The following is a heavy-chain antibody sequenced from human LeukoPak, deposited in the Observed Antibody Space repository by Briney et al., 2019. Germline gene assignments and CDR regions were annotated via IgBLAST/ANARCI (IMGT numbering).Heavy chain of an antibody. CDR1: GFTFSTYA. V-gene: IGHV3-23*01. CDR2: ISGSGGST. Sequence: PGGSLRLSCAASGFTFSTYAMSWVRQAPGKGLEWVSSISGSGGSTYYADSVKGRFTISGDNSKNTLSLQMNSLRAEDTAVYYCTKARTSGVAATGFDPWGQGTLVTVSS. D-gene: IGHD6-13*01. J-gene: IGHJ5*02. CDR3: TKARTSGVAATGFDP.